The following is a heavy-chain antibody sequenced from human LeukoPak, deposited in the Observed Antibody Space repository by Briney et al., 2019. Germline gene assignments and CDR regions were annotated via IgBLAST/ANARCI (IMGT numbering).Heavy chain of an antibody. V-gene: IGHV1-2*02. CDR1: GYTFTGYY. D-gene: IGHD4-23*01. CDR3: AILYGGNPILFDP. J-gene: IGHJ5*02. Sequence: ASVKVSCKASGYTFTGYYMHWVRQAPGQGLEWMGWINPNSGGTNYAQKFQGRVTMTRDTSISTAYMELSRLRSDDTAVYYCAILYGGNPILFDPWGQGTLVTVSS. CDR2: INPNSGGT.